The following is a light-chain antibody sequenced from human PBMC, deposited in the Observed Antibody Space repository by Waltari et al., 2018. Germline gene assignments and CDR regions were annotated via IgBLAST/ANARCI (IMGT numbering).Light chain of an antibody. Sequence: DIQMTKSPSSLSASVGDRVTITGRASQSISSYLNWYQQKPGKAPKLLIYAASSLQSGVPSRFSGSGSGTDFTLTISSLQPEDFATYYCQQSYSTPFPFGPGTKVDI. J-gene: IGKJ3*01. CDR2: AAS. V-gene: IGKV1-39*01. CDR3: QQSYSTPFP. CDR1: QSISSY.